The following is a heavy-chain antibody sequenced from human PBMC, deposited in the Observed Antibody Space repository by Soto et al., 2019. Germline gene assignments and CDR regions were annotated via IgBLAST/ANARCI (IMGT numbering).Heavy chain of an antibody. CDR2: ISAYNDNT. V-gene: IGHV1-18*01. Sequence: ASVKVSCKTSGYRFSTYGINWVRQAPGQGLEWVGWISAYNDNTNYAQKFQGRVTMTADRSTSTAYMELRSLRSDDTAVFYCARDYSCSSPSYFDSWGQGTLVTVSS. D-gene: IGHD6-6*01. CDR3: ARDYSCSSPSYFDS. J-gene: IGHJ4*02. CDR1: GYRFSTYG.